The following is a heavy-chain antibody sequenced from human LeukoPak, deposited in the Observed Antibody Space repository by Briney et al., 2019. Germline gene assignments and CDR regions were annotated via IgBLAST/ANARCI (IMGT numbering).Heavy chain of an antibody. Sequence: GGSLRLSCAASGFTFSDYYMSWIRQAPGKGLEWVSYISSSGSTIYYADSVKGRFTISRDNAKNSLYLQMNSLRAEDTAVYYCASLLAYCGGDCSDVFDTWGQGTMVTVSS. CDR1: GFTFSDYY. D-gene: IGHD2-21*02. V-gene: IGHV3-11*01. J-gene: IGHJ3*02. CDR3: ASLLAYCGGDCSDVFDT. CDR2: ISSSGSTI.